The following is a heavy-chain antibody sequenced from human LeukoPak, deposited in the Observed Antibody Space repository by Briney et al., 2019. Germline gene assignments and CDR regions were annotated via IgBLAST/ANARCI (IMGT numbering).Heavy chain of an antibody. CDR1: GGSISTYY. CDR2: ISNGNA. D-gene: IGHD5-18*01. Sequence: SETLSLTCSVAGGSISTYYWNWIRQTPGKGLEWIGHISNGNAEYNPSLKSRVTISVDTSKNQISLKLTSVTAADTAVYYCARDKAHSYGRYFDPWGQGALVTVSS. J-gene: IGHJ5*02. V-gene: IGHV4-59*01. CDR3: ARDKAHSYGRYFDP.